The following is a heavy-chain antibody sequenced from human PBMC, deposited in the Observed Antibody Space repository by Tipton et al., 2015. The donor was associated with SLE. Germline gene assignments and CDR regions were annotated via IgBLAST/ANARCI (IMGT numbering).Heavy chain of an antibody. CDR2: IWPDGSQG. CDR1: GFSFSSYG. Sequence: RSLRLSCAASGFSFSSYGMHWVRQAPGKGLEWVSLIWPDGSQGYYGDSAKGRFTISRDNSKNTLYLQMNSLRPEDTAVYHCAKSVGGSCSGISCFGGWFDPWGQGTLVTVSS. CDR3: AKSVGGSCSGISCFGGWFDP. D-gene: IGHD2-15*01. J-gene: IGHJ5*02. V-gene: IGHV3-33*06.